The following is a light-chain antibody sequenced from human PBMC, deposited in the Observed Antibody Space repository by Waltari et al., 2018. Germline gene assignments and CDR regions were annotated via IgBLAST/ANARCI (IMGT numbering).Light chain of an antibody. J-gene: IGLJ2*01. CDR1: SSNIGAGYD. CDR3: QSYDSSLGGSV. CDR2: GNR. Sequence: QSVLTQPPSVSGAPGQRVTISCTGSSSNIGAGYDVNWYQQLPGEAPKLLIYGNRNRPAGVPDRISCSKSGTSASLAITGLQAEDEADYYCQSYDSSLGGSVFGGGTKVTVL. V-gene: IGLV1-40*01.